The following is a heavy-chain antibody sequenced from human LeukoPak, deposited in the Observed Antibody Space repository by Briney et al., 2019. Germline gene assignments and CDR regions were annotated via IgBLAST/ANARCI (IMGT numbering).Heavy chain of an antibody. CDR1: GFTFSSYA. D-gene: IGHD2-2*01. CDR3: ARVGGSTSFNFDY. J-gene: IGHJ4*02. CDR2: ISYDGTNK. V-gene: IGHV3-30*04. Sequence: PGGSLRLSCAASGFTFSSYAMHWVRQAPGKGLEWVSLISYDGTNKYYADSVKGRFTISRDNSKNMLYLRMDSLRVEDAAVYYCARVGGSTSFNFDYWGQGTLVTVSS.